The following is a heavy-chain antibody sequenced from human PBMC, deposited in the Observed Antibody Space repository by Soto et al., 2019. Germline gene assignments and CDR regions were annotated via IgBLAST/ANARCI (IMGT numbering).Heavy chain of an antibody. V-gene: IGHV1-46*01. D-gene: IGHD3-10*01. Sequence: ASVKVSCKESGYTFTMYYMHWARQAPGQGLEWMGIIYPSGGSTRNAQKFQGRVTMTGDTSTSTVYMELSSLRSEDTAVYYCARDFSGPMDYWGRGTLVTVSS. CDR1: GYTFTMYY. CDR3: ARDFSGPMDY. CDR2: IYPSGGST. J-gene: IGHJ4*02.